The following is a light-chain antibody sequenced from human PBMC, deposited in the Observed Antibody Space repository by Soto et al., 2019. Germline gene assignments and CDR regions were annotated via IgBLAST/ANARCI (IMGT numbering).Light chain of an antibody. Sequence: EIVMTQSPATLSVSPGERATLSCRASQSVSSNLAWYQQKPGQAPRLLIYGASTRATGIPARFSGSGSGTEFTLTNSSLQSEDIAVYYSQQYNNWPRTFGQGTKV. CDR1: QSVSSN. J-gene: IGKJ1*01. CDR3: QQYNNWPRT. CDR2: GAS. V-gene: IGKV3-15*01.